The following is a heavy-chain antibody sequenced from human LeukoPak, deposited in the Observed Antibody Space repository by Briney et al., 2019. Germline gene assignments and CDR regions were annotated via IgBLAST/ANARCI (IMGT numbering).Heavy chain of an antibody. CDR3: ARGHPHVDYDQN. V-gene: IGHV3-48*01. J-gene: IGHJ4*02. CDR2: ISSSSSTI. D-gene: IGHD3-22*01. CDR1: GFTFSSYS. Sequence: PGGSLRLSCAASGFTFSSYSMNWVRQAPGKGLEWVSYISSSSSTIYYADSVKGRFTISRDNSKNTLYLQMNSLRAEDTTVYYCARGHPHVDYDQNWGQGTLVTVSS.